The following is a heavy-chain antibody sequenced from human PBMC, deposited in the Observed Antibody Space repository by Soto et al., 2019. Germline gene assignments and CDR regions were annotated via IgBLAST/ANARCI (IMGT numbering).Heavy chain of an antibody. CDR2: ISFDSSSK. J-gene: IGHJ4*02. CDR1: GFTFSSYG. CDR3: ARDRLRLGELSLIGYFDS. D-gene: IGHD3-16*02. Sequence: PGGSLRLSCAASGFTFSSYGMHWVRQAPGKGLEWVALISFDSSSKHYADSVRGRFSISRDNSKNTLYLQMDSLRPDDTALYYCARDRLRLGELSLIGYFDSWGQGTLVTVSS. V-gene: IGHV3-30*03.